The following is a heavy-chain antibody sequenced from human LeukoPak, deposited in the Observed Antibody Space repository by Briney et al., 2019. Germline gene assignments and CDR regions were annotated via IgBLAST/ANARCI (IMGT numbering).Heavy chain of an antibody. CDR3: ATDPGLYCSGGSCYDWFDP. CDR1: GYTLTELS. Sequence: ASVKDSCKVSGYTLTELSVHWVRQAPGKGLEWMGGFDPEDGETIYAQKFQGRVTMTEDTSTDTAYMELSSLRSEDTAVYYCATDPGLYCSGGSCYDWFDPWGQGTLVSVSS. J-gene: IGHJ5*02. CDR2: FDPEDGET. D-gene: IGHD2-15*01. V-gene: IGHV1-24*01.